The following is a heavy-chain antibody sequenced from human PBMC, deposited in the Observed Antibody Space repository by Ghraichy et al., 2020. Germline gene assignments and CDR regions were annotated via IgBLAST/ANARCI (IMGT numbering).Heavy chain of an antibody. CDR1: GGSVSSYY. Sequence: ETLSLTCTVSGGSVSSYYWSWIRQPPGKGLEWIAYIHYSGNTNYNPSLKSRVTIAVDTSKNQFSLKLSSVTAADTAVYYCARATYYYDSSGYYYAYYFDYWGQGTLVTVSS. V-gene: IGHV4-59*02. J-gene: IGHJ4*02. D-gene: IGHD3-22*01. CDR3: ARATYYYDSSGYYYAYYFDY. CDR2: IHYSGNT.